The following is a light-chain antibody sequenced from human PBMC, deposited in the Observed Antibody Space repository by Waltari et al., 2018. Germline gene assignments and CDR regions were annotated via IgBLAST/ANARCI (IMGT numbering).Light chain of an antibody. CDR2: KAS. Sequence: DIQMPQSPSTLSASVGDRVTITCRASQAISNWLAWYQQRPGKAPKLLIHKASTLQKGVPSRFSGSGSGTEFTLAISSLQPDDFATYYCQHFNSYPFIFGRGTKLEIK. CDR3: QHFNSYPFI. V-gene: IGKV1-5*03. CDR1: QAISNW. J-gene: IGKJ2*01.